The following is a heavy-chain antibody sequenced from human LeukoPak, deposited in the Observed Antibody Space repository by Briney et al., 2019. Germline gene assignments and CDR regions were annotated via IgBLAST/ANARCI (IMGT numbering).Heavy chain of an antibody. J-gene: IGHJ5*02. V-gene: IGHV1-69*05. Sequence: SVKVSCKASGGTFSSYAISWVRQAPGQGLEWMGGIIPIFGTANYAQKFQGRVTITTDESTSTAYMELSSLRSEDTAVYYCARAPVPMVKTYSNRGNWFDPWGQGTLVTVTS. CDR2: IIPIFGTA. D-gene: IGHD4-11*01. CDR3: ARAPVPMVKTYSNRGNWFDP. CDR1: GGTFSSYA.